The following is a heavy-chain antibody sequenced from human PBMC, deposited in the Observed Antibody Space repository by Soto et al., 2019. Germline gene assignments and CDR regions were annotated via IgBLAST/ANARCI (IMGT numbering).Heavy chain of an antibody. CDR3: ARHGNWTYGCYIDA. Sequence: SKTLSLTCTVSDGSLRSDSYYWGWIRQPPGKGLEWIGSIHDSGSAYYNASLKSRLTMSIGTSKTHLSLKLTSVNAADTAVYYCARHGNWTYGCYIDAWGKGTMVTVSS. CDR2: IHDSGSA. D-gene: IGHD1-1*01. V-gene: IGHV4-39*01. CDR1: DGSLRSDSYY. J-gene: IGHJ6*03.